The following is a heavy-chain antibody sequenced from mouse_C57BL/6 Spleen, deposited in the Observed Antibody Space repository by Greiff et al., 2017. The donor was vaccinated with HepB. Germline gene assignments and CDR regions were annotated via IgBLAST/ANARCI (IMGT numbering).Heavy chain of an antibody. CDR3: ARMELRLQAY. Sequence: EVKVEESGPGLVKPSQSLSLTCSVTGYSITRGYYWNWIRQFPGNKLEWMGYISYDGSNNYNPSLKNRISITRDTSKNQFFLKLNSVTTEDTATYYCARMELRLQAYWGQGTLVTVSA. CDR1: GYSITRGYY. V-gene: IGHV3-6*01. D-gene: IGHD3-2*02. CDR2: ISYDGSN. J-gene: IGHJ3*01.